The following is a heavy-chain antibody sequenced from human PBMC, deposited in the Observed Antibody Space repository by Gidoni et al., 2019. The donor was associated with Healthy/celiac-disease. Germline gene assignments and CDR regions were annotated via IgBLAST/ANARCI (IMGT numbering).Heavy chain of an antibody. J-gene: IGHJ6*03. CDR3: TRMLGDRFSGYYYYMDV. Sequence: EVQLVESGGGLVQPGGSLKLSCAASGFTFSGYAMHWVRQASGKGLEWVGRIRSKANSYATAYAASVKGRFTISRDDSKNTAYLQMNSLKTEDTAVYYCTRMLGDRFSGYYYYMDVWGKGTTVTVSS. CDR2: IRSKANSYAT. CDR1: GFTFSGYA. V-gene: IGHV3-73*01. D-gene: IGHD3-10*02.